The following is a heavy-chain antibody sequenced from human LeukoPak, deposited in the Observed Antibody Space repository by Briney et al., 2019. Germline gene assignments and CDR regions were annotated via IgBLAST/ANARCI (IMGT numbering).Heavy chain of an antibody. CDR3: ATLRGIYYDSSGYYLDY. CDR2: ISSSSSYI. V-gene: IGHV3-21*01. Sequence: GGSLRLSCAASGFTFNNYGMHWVRQAPGKGLEWVSSISSSSSYIYYADSVEGRFTISRDSAKNSLYLQMNSLRAEDTAVYYCATLRGIYYDSSGYYLDYWGQGTLVTVSS. CDR1: GFTFNNYG. D-gene: IGHD3-22*01. J-gene: IGHJ4*02.